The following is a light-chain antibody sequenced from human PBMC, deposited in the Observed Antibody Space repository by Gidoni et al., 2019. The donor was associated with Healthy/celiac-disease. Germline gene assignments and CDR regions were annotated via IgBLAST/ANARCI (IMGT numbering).Light chain of an antibody. J-gene: IGKJ3*01. V-gene: IGKV3-20*01. CDR3: QQYGSSPLFT. CDR1: QSVSSSY. CDR2: GAY. Sequence: EIVLTQSPGTLSLPPGERATLSCRASQSVSSSYLAWYQQKPGQAPRPLIYGAYSRATGIPDRFSGRGSGTDFTRTISRLEPEEFAVYYCQQYGSSPLFTFGPXTKVDIK.